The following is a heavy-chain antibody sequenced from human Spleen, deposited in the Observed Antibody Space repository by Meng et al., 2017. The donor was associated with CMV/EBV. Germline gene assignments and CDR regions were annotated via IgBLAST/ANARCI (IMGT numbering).Heavy chain of an antibody. D-gene: IGHD6-19*01. J-gene: IGHJ4*02. CDR1: FSTSTIYC. V-gene: IGHV1-8*01. CDR2: LHPNSRNT. Sequence: KSSFSTSTIYCVHWAPQTTLQWLSAMSCLHPNSRNTGSVQKFQGRFTMTWNTSISTAYMGLSILRSDNSSVYYCARGRLAVAGTDYWGQGTLVTVSS. CDR3: ARGRLAVAGTDY.